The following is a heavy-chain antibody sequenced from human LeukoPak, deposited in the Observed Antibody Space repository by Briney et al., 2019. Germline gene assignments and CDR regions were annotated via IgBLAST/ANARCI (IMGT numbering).Heavy chain of an antibody. CDR3: ARTSTLANTVTGYMDV. CDR1: GYTLTELS. D-gene: IGHD4-17*01. Sequence: ASVKVSCKVSGYTLTELSMHWVRQAPGKGLEWMGGFDPEDGETIYAQKFQGRVTMTEDTSTDTAYMELSSLRAEDTAVYYCARTSTLANTVTGYMDVWGKGTTVTVSS. V-gene: IGHV1-24*01. CDR2: FDPEDGET. J-gene: IGHJ6*03.